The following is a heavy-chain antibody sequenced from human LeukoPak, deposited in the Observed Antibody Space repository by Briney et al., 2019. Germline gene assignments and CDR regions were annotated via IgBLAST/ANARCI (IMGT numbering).Heavy chain of an antibody. CDR3: ARGDDIVVVPAAFDY. D-gene: IGHD2-2*01. CDR2: IYPGDSDT. V-gene: IGHV5-51*01. J-gene: IGHJ4*02. CDR1: GYSFTSYW. Sequence: GESLKIPCKGSGYSFTSYWIGWVRQMPGKGLEWMGIIYPGDSDTRYSPSFQGQVTISADKSISTAYLQWSSLKASDTAMYYCARGDDIVVVPAAFDYWGQGTLVTVSS.